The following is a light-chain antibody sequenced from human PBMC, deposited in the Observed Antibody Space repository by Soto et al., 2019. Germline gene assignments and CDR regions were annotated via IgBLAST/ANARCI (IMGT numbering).Light chain of an antibody. CDR2: EVD. CDR1: SSDIGSYTL. Sequence: QSALTQPASVSGSPGQSITFSCTGTSSDIGSYTLVSWYQQHPAKAPKVMIYEVDKWPSGVSTRFSGSRSGNTASLTISGLQAEDEADYFCCSYAGGFTYVFGTGTKVTVL. J-gene: IGLJ1*01. V-gene: IGLV2-23*02. CDR3: CSYAGGFTYV.